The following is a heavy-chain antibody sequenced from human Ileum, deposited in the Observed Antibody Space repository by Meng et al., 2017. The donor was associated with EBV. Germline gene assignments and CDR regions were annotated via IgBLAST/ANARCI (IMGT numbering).Heavy chain of an antibody. D-gene: IGHD2-15*01. CDR1: GLTFSKQI. CDR2: ISSENYT. CDR3: TRQGQDL. Sequence: VESGGVVVQPGRSLRLSFVVSGLTFSKQIIHWIRQAPGEGLDWVAVISSENYTYYSDSVKGRFTITRDNSANTVYLQMDNLGPQDTALYFCTRQGQDLWGQGTLVTVAS. J-gene: IGHJ4*02. V-gene: IGHV3-30*03.